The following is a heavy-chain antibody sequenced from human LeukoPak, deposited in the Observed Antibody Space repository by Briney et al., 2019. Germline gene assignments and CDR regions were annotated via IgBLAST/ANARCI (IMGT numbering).Heavy chain of an antibody. D-gene: IGHD3-10*01. CDR1: GFSFSVYG. V-gene: IGHV3-30*18. Sequence: GTSLRLSCAASGFSFSVYGMHWVRQAPGKGLEWVAVISYDGSNKYYADSVKGRFTISRDNSKNTLYLQMNSLRAEDTAVYYCAKVLSPLFGDPRPYYYGMDVWGKGTTVTVSS. J-gene: IGHJ6*04. CDR3: AKVLSPLFGDPRPYYYGMDV. CDR2: ISYDGSNK.